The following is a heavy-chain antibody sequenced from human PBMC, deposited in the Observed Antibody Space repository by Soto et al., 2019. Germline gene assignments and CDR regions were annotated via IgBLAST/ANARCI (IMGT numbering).Heavy chain of an antibody. CDR1: GYTFTSYG. V-gene: IGHV1-69*04. Sequence: KVSCKASGYTFTSYGISWVRQAPGQGLEWMGRIIPILGIANYAQKFQGRVTITADKSTSTAYMELSSLRSEDTAVYYCARERPGWLQFPWGQGTLVTVS. D-gene: IGHD5-12*01. J-gene: IGHJ5*02. CDR2: IIPILGIA. CDR3: ARERPGWLQFP.